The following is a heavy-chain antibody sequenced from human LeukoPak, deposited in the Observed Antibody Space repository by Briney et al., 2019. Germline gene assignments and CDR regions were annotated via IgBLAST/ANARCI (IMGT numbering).Heavy chain of an antibody. V-gene: IGHV3-66*01. D-gene: IGHD1-1*01. J-gene: IGHJ3*02. Sequence: GGSLRLSCAASGLTVSSIYISWVRQAPGKGLEWVSLTYSGGSSYYADSVEGRFTISRDIPKNTLYLQMNCLRAEDTAVYYCARTTHAFDIWGQGTLVTVSS. CDR2: TYSGGSS. CDR1: GLTVSSIY. CDR3: ARTTHAFDI.